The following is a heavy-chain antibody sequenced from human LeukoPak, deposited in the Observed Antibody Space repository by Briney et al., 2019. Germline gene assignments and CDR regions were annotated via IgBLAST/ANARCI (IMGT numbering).Heavy chain of an antibody. V-gene: IGHV4-34*01. Sequence: SETLSLTCAVYGGSFSGYYWSWIRQPPGKGLEWIGEINHSGSTNYNPSLKSRVTISVDTSKNQFSLKLSSVTAADTAVYYCANWAGVATSSWYFGPFDYWGPGILVTVSS. CDR2: INHSGST. D-gene: IGHD6-13*01. CDR3: ANWAGVATSSWYFGPFDY. J-gene: IGHJ4*02. CDR1: GGSFSGYY.